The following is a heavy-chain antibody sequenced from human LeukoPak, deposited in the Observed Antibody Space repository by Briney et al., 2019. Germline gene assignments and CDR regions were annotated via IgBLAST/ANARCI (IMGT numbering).Heavy chain of an antibody. CDR3: ARVPAGVIGMKDAFDI. CDR1: GFTFSSYS. D-gene: IGHD3-16*02. J-gene: IGHJ3*02. CDR2: ISGSSSYI. V-gene: IGHV3-21*01. Sequence: GRSLRLSCAAYGFTFSSYSMNWVRPAPGKGLEWVSSISGSSSYIYYADSVKGRFTISRHNAKNSQYLQMNSLRAEDTAVYYCARVPAGVIGMKDAFDIWGQGTMVTVSS.